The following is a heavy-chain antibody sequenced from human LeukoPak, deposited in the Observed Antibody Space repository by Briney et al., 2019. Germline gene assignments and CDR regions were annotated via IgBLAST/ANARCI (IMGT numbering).Heavy chain of an antibody. V-gene: IGHV3-21*01. CDR2: IRISSRDI. J-gene: IGHJ6*03. CDR1: GFTFSRYI. Sequence: GGSLRLSCAASGFTFSRYIMNWVRQAPGKGLPWGSSIRISSRDIYYAHSVKGRLTISRDNAQNSLYLQMNRLRAEDTAVYYCARDLHYYDSSDTYYYYYMDVWGKGTTVTVSS. D-gene: IGHD3-22*01. CDR3: ARDLHYYDSSDTYYYYYMDV.